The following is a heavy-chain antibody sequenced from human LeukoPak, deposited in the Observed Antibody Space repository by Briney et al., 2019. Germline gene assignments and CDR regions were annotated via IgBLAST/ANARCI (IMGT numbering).Heavy chain of an antibody. CDR1: TYTFTDYY. CDR2: INPNNGGT. CDR3: ARDRGVDYCSGGSCSYYYYYMDV. J-gene: IGHJ6*03. V-gene: IGHV1-2*02. D-gene: IGHD2-15*01. Sequence: ASVKVSCKASTYTFTDYYMHWVRQAPGQGLEWMGWINPNNGGTIYAQKFQGRVTMTRDTSISTAYMELSRLRSDDTAVYYCARDRGVDYCSGGSCSYYYYYMDVWGKGTTVTISS.